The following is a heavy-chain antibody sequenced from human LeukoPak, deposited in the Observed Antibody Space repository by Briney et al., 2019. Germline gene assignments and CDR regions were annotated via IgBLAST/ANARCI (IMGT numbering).Heavy chain of an antibody. CDR3: AKSTGYSYNWYDY. J-gene: IGHJ5*01. D-gene: IGHD2-2*01. V-gene: IGHV3-23*01. Sequence: GGSLRLSCEASGFTVTSYAMSWVRQAPGRGLEWGSGISGSGGTTYYADSVKGRFTISRDNSKNTLYLQMNNLGAGDTAIYYCAKSTGYSYNWYDYWGQGILVTVSS. CDR1: GFTVTSYA. CDR2: ISGSGGTT.